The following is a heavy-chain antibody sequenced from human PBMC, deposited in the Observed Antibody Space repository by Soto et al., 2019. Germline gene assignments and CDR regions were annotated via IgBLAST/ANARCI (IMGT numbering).Heavy chain of an antibody. CDR1: GFTFSSYS. CDR2: IIPIFGTA. V-gene: IGHV1-69*06. J-gene: IGHJ4*02. Sequence: PGGSLRLSCAASGFTFSSYSVSWVRQPPGQGLEWMGGIIPIFGTANYAQKFQGRVTITADKSTSTAYMELSSLRSEDTAVYYCARVSAAMVPHFDYWGQGTLVTVSS. D-gene: IGHD3-10*01. CDR3: ARVSAAMVPHFDY.